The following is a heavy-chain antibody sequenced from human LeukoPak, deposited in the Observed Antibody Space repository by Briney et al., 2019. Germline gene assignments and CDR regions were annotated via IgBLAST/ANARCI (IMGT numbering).Heavy chain of an antibody. V-gene: IGHV1-18*01. CDR2: ISAYNGNT. CDR1: GYTFTSYD. Sequence: ASVKVSCKASGYTFTSYDINWVRQATGQGLEWMGWISAYNGNTNYAQKLQGRVTMTTDTSTSTAYMELRSLRSDDTAVYYCARDTRGVMGAFDIWGQGTMVTVSS. CDR3: ARDTRGVMGAFDI. D-gene: IGHD2-21*01. J-gene: IGHJ3*02.